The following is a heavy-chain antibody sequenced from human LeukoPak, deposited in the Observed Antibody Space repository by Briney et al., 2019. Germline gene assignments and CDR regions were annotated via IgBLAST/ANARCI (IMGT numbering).Heavy chain of an antibody. J-gene: IGHJ4*02. V-gene: IGHV3-30-3*01. CDR1: GFTFSSYA. CDR3: ARDLPRWPKTELFDY. Sequence: GRSLRLSCAASGFTFSSYAMHWVRQAPGKGLEWVAVISYDGSNKYYADSVKGRFTISRDNSKNTLYLQMNSLRAEDTAVYYCARDLPRWPKTELFDYWGQGTLVTVSS. CDR2: ISYDGSNK. D-gene: IGHD3-10*01.